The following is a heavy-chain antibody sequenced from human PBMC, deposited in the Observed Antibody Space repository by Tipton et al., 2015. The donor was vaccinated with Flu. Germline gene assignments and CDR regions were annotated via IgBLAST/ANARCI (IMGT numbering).Heavy chain of an antibody. V-gene: IGHV4-59*01. D-gene: IGHD3-16*01. CDR1: GDSITSYY. Sequence: TLSLTCTVSGDSITSYYWSWIRQPPGKVLEWIGYIYDSVTSNYNPSLKSRLTISVDSSKNQFSLKLTSVTAAETAVYYCARARAPYYYDAMDLWGQGTAVTVSS. CDR3: ARARAPYYYDAMDL. J-gene: IGHJ6*02. CDR2: IYDSVTS.